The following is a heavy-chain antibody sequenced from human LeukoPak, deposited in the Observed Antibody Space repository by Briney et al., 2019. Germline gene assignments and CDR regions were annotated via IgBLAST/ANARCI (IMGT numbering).Heavy chain of an antibody. CDR3: ARDSSAFDI. Sequence: SETLSLTCTVSGGSISSSSYYWGWIRQPPGKGLEWIGSIYYSGSTYYNPSLKSRVTISVDTSKNQFSLKLSSVTAADTAVYDCARDSSAFDIWGQGTMVTVSS. CDR1: GGSISSSSYY. CDR2: IYYSGST. V-gene: IGHV4-39*07. J-gene: IGHJ3*02.